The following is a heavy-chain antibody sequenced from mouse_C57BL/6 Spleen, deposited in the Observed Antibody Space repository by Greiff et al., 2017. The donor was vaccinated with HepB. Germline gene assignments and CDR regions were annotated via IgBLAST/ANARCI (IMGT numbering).Heavy chain of an antibody. J-gene: IGHJ4*01. CDR3: ARGGYYGSSYVYYAMDY. V-gene: IGHV5-17*01. CDR1: GFTFSDYG. CDR2: ISSGSSTI. Sequence: EVQLVESGGGLVKPGGSLKLSCAASGFTFSDYGMHWVRQAPEKGLEWVAYISSGSSTIYYADTVKGRFTISRDNAKNTLFLQMTSLRSEDTAMYYCARGGYYGSSYVYYAMDYWGQGTSVTVSS. D-gene: IGHD1-1*01.